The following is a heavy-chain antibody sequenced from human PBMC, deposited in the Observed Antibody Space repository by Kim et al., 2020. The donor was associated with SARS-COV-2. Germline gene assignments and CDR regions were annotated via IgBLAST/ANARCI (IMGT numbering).Heavy chain of an antibody. CDR3: AREGNYYDSSGYQYYFDY. J-gene: IGHJ4*02. D-gene: IGHD3-22*01. Sequence: KGRFTISRDNSKNPLYLQMNSLRAEDTAVYYCAREGNYYDSSGYQYYFDYWGQGTLVTVSS. V-gene: IGHV3-30*07.